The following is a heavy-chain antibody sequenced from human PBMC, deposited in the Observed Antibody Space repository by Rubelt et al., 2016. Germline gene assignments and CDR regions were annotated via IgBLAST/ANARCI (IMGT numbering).Heavy chain of an antibody. J-gene: IGHJ4*02. D-gene: IGHD5-12*01. V-gene: IGHV1-2*02. CDR2: INPNSGGT. CDR3: ARGNSGYDYGLDY. Sequence: QVQLVQSGAEVKKPGASVKVSCKASGYTFTGYYMHWVRQAPGQGLEWMGWINPNSGGTNYAKKFPGRVTMTRDTSVSTDYMELGRLTSDDTAVYYCARGNSGYDYGLDYWGQGTLVTVSS. CDR1: GYTFTGYY.